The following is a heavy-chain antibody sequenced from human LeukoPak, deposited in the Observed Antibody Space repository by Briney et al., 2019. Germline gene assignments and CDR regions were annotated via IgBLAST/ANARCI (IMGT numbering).Heavy chain of an antibody. CDR1: GGSFSGYY. V-gene: IGHV4-34*01. D-gene: IGHD5-18*01. CDR2: IYHSGST. J-gene: IGHJ4*02. CDR3: ASLGYSYFDY. Sequence: SETLSLTCAVYGGSFSGYYWSWIRQPPGKGLEWIGSIYHSGSTYYNPSLKSRVTISVDTSKNQFSLKLSSVTAADTAVYYCASLGYSYFDYWGQGTLVTVSS.